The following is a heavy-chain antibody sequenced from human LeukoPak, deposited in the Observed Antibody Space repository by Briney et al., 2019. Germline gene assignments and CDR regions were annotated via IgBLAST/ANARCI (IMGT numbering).Heavy chain of an antibody. Sequence: ASVKVSCKAFGYTFTSYSISWVRQAPGQGLEWMGWINTYNGNTNYAQKLQGRVTMTADTSTSTAYMELRSLRSDDTAVYYCARHADYGAYLDYWGQGTLVTVSS. CDR1: GYTFTSYS. V-gene: IGHV1-18*01. CDR3: ARHADYGAYLDY. J-gene: IGHJ4*02. CDR2: INTYNGNT. D-gene: IGHD4-17*01.